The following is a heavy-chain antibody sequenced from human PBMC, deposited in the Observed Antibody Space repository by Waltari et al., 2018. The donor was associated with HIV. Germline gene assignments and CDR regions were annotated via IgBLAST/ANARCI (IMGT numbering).Heavy chain of an antibody. Sequence: EVQLLGSGGGLVQPGGSLRLSCEASGFTFSIYAMSWVRQAPGKGLELVSSIRGSGDTTYYADSVEGRFTLSRDNSKNTIYLQMNTLTAEDTAVYYCAKEGGQIRYFDWLESWGQGTLVTVST. CDR1: GFTFSIYA. J-gene: IGHJ4*02. V-gene: IGHV3-23*01. CDR2: IRGSGDTT. CDR3: AKEGGQIRYFDWLES. D-gene: IGHD3-9*01.